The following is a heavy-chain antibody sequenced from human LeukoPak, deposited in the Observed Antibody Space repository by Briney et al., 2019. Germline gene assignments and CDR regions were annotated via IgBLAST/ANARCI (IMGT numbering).Heavy chain of an antibody. V-gene: IGHV1-69*04. CDR1: GGTFSSYA. Sequence: ASVKVSFKASGGTFSSYAISWVRQAPGQGLEWVGRIIPILDIANYAQKLRGRVTMTADTSTRTAYMELSSLRAEDTAVYYCARDHCSGGSCYSGFYYYGMDVWGQGATVTVSS. CDR3: ARDHCSGGSCYSGFYYYGMDV. CDR2: IIPILDIA. D-gene: IGHD2-15*01. J-gene: IGHJ6*02.